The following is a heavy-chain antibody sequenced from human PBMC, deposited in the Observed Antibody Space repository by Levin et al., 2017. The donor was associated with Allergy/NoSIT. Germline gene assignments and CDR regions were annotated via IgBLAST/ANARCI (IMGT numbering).Heavy chain of an antibody. V-gene: IGHV3-30-3*01. Sequence: GESLKISCAASGFTFSSYSMYWVRQAPGKGLEWVAVIFYDGNKKYYADSVEGRFTISRDNSKNTLYLQMNSLRAEDTAVYYCARDRITMVRGVPDLWGQGILVTVSS. CDR2: IFYDGNKK. J-gene: IGHJ5*02. D-gene: IGHD3-10*01. CDR3: ARDRITMVRGVPDL. CDR1: GFTFSSYS.